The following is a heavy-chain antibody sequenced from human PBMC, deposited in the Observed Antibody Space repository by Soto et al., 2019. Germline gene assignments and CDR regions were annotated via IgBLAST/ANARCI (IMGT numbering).Heavy chain of an antibody. CDR1: GGSFSGYY. J-gene: IGHJ3*02. CDR2: INHSGST. D-gene: IGHD4-17*01. CDR3: AREANYGDYAGDAFDI. Sequence: QVQLQQWGAGLLKPSETLSLTCAVYGGSFSGYYWSWIRQPPGKGLEWIGEINHSGSTNYNPSLKSRVTISVDTSKNQVPQQQSSVNAPDTAVYYCAREANYGDYAGDAFDIWGQGTMVTVSS. V-gene: IGHV4-34*01.